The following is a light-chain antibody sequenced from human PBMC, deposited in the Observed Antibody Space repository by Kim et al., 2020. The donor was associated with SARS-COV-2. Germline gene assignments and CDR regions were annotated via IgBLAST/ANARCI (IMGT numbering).Light chain of an antibody. J-gene: IGKJ4*01. Sequence: DIQMTQSPSSLSASVGDRVTITCRASQGISNHLAWFQQKPGKAPKSLISAASSLQSGVPSKFSGSGSGTDFTLTISSLQPADFATYYCQQYNSYPLTFGGGTKVEIK. CDR1: QGISNH. CDR3: QQYNSYPLT. V-gene: IGKV1-16*02. CDR2: AAS.